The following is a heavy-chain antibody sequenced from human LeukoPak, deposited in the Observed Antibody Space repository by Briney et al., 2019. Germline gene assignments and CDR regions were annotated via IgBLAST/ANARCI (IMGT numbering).Heavy chain of an antibody. Sequence: GGSLRLSCAASGFTFSSYAMHWVRQAPGKGLEYVSAISSNGGSTYYANSVKGRFTISRDNFKNTLYLQMGSLRAEDMAVYYCARQRPGNQRGWSYGRGYFDYWGQGTLVTVSS. CDR2: ISSNGGST. D-gene: IGHD1-26*01. CDR1: GFTFSSYA. CDR3: ARQRPGNQRGWSYGRGYFDY. J-gene: IGHJ4*02. V-gene: IGHV3-64*01.